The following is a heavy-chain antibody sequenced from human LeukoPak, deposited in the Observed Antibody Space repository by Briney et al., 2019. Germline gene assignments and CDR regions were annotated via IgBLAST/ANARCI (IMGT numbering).Heavy chain of an antibody. CDR2: ISYDGSNK. CDR1: GFTFSSYA. J-gene: IGHJ6*03. Sequence: GGSLRLSCAASGFTFSSYAMHWVRQAPGKGLEWVAVISYDGSNKYYADSVKGRFTISRDNSKNTLYLQMNSLRAEDTAVYYCAREGQLRDGSGSYYNYYYYYMDVWGKGTTVTVSS. V-gene: IGHV3-30*04. D-gene: IGHD3-10*01. CDR3: AREGQLRDGSGSYYNYYYYYMDV.